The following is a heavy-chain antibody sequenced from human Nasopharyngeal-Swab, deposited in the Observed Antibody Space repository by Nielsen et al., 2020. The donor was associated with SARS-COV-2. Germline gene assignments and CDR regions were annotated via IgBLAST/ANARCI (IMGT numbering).Heavy chain of an antibody. CDR1: GGSFSGYY. CDR3: ARGRVGAKDY. J-gene: IGHJ4*02. CDR2: INHSGST. Sequence: SETLSLTCAVYGGSFSGYYWSWIRQPPGKGLEWIGEINHSGSTNYNPSLKSRVTISVDTSKNQFSLKLSSVTAANTAAYYCARGRVGAKDYWGQGTLVTVSS. V-gene: IGHV4-34*01. D-gene: IGHD1-26*01.